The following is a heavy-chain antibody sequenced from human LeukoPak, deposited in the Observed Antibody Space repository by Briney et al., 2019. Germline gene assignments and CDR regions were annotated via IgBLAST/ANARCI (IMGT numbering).Heavy chain of an antibody. Sequence: GGSLRLSCAASGFTFSSYGMHWVRQAPGKGLEWVAFIRYDGSSEFYVDSVKGRFTISRDNSKNTLYLQMNSLRAEDTAVYYCARHLGSAAADYWGQGTLVTVSP. CDR3: ARHLGSAAADY. V-gene: IGHV3-30*02. CDR2: IRYDGSSE. D-gene: IGHD6-13*01. CDR1: GFTFSSYG. J-gene: IGHJ4*02.